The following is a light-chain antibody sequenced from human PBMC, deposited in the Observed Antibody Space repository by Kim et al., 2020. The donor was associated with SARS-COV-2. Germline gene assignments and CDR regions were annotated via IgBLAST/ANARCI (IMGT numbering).Light chain of an antibody. CDR1: QSVSSY. CDR2: DAS. V-gene: IGKV3-11*01. J-gene: IGKJ3*01. CDR3: QQRSNWIT. Sequence: EIVSTQSPGTLSLSPGERATLSCRASQSVSSYLAWYQQKPGQAPRLLIYDASNRATGIPARFSGSGSGTDFTLTISSLEPEDFAVYYCQQRSNWITFGCEINVAIK.